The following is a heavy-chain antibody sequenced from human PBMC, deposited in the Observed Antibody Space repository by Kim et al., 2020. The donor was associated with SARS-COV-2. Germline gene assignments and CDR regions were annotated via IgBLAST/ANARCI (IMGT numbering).Heavy chain of an antibody. D-gene: IGHD3-10*01. CDR1: GGSISSGSYY. V-gene: IGHV4-61*02. Sequence: SETLSLTCTVSGGSISSGSYYWSWIRQPAGKGLEWIGRIYTSGSTNYNPSLKSRVTISVDTSKNQFSLKLSSVTAADTAVYYCASQPKPGWEFGELFSWFDPWGQGTLVTVSS. J-gene: IGHJ5*02. CDR3: ASQPKPGWEFGELFSWFDP. CDR2: IYTSGST.